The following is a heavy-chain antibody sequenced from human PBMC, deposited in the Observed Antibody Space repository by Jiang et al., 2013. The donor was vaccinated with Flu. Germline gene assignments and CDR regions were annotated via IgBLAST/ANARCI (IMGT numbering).Heavy chain of an antibody. CDR3: ARDYDALGSSGWYVFWRPDY. CDR1: GYTFTSYA. V-gene: IGHV7-4-1*02. D-gene: IGHD6-19*01. CDR2: INTNTGNP. J-gene: IGHJ4*02. Sequence: QSGSELKKPGASVKVSCKASGYTFTSYAMNWVRQAPGQGLEWMGWINTNTGNPTYAQGFTGRFVFSLDTSVSTAYLQISSLKAEDTAVYYCARDYDALGSSGWYVFWRPDYWGQGTLVTVSS.